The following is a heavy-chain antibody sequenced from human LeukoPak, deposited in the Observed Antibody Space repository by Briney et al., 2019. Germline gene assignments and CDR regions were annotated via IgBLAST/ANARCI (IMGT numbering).Heavy chain of an antibody. Sequence: GGSLRLSCAASGFTFSSYEMNWVRQAPGKGLAWVSYISSSGSTIYYADSVKGRFTISRDNAKNSLYLQMNSLRAEDTAVYYCARDPTVATIDWFDPWGQGTVVTVSS. J-gene: IGHJ5*02. D-gene: IGHD5-24*01. CDR1: GFTFSSYE. V-gene: IGHV3-48*03. CDR2: ISSSGSTI. CDR3: ARDPTVATIDWFDP.